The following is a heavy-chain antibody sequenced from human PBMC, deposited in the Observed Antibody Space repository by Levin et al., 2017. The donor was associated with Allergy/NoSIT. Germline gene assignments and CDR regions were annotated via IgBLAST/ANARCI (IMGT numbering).Heavy chain of an antibody. J-gene: IGHJ4*02. CDR2: INSDGTST. Sequence: PGESLKISCAASGFTFSSYWMHWVRQAPGKGLVWVSRINSDGTSTNYADSVKGRFTISRDNAKNTLYLQMNSLRAEDTAVYYCARGASGYSYGWGQGTLVTVSS. CDR1: GFTFSSYW. CDR3: ARGASGYSYG. D-gene: IGHD5-18*01. V-gene: IGHV3-74*01.